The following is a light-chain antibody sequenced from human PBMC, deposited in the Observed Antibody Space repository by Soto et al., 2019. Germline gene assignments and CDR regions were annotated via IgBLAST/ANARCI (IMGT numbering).Light chain of an antibody. CDR1: QSVLFGPNNKDY. CDR2: WAS. J-gene: IGKJ4*01. V-gene: IGKV4-1*01. Sequence: DIVVTQSPDSLALSLVERATINCKSSQSVLFGPNNKDYLAWFQHKPGQPPKLLIHWASSRESGVPDRFNGSGSGTDFTLTISSLQAEDVAVYYCQQYYISPLTFGGGTKVEIK. CDR3: QQYYISPLT.